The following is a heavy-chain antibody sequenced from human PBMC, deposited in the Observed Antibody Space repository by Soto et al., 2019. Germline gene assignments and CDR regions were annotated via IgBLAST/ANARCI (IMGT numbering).Heavy chain of an antibody. CDR3: ARRRYSSSPFDC. Sequence: QLQLQESGPGLVKPSETLSLTCTVSGGSISSSSYYWGWIRQPPGKGLEWIGSIYYSGSTYYNPSLKSRVTISVDTSKNQFSLKLSSVTAADTAVYYCARRRYSSSPFDCWGQGTLVTVSS. V-gene: IGHV4-39*01. CDR2: IYYSGST. J-gene: IGHJ4*02. D-gene: IGHD6-6*01. CDR1: GGSISSSSYY.